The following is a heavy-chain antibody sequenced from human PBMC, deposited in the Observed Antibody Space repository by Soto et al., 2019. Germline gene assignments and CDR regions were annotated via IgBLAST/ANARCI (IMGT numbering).Heavy chain of an antibody. J-gene: IGHJ6*03. Sequence: QVQLVQSGAEVKKPGASVKVSCKASGYPFTSYGISWVPPAPGQGLAGMGWISAYNGNTNYAQKLQGRGTMTTDTTPSTAYLELRSLRSDDMAVDYCARDQTYCGWAYYYWYYMDVWGKGTTVTVSS. CDR1: GYPFTSYG. D-gene: IGHD6-19*01. CDR2: ISAYNGNT. CDR3: ARDQTYCGWAYYYWYYMDV. V-gene: IGHV1-18*03.